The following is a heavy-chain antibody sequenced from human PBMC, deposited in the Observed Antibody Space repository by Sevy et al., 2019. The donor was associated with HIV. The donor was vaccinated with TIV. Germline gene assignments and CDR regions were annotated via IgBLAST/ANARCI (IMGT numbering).Heavy chain of an antibody. CDR2: ISITVGST. CDR1: GFTFSIYA. CDR3: AKGHVSGTYYTGDFDY. J-gene: IGHJ4*02. Sequence: GGSLRLSCAASGFTFSIYAMSWVRQAPGKGLEWVSVISITVGSTYYADAVEGRFTISRDNSNNTLYLQMNTLRAEDTAVYYCAKGHVSGTYYTGDFDYWGQGTLVTVSS. V-gene: IGHV3-23*01. D-gene: IGHD3-10*01.